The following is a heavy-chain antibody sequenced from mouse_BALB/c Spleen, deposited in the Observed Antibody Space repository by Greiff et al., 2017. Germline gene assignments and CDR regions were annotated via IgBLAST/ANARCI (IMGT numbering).Heavy chain of an antibody. Sequence: EVMLVESGPGLVKPSQSLSLTCTVTGYSITSDYAWNWIRQFPGNKLEWMGYISYSGSTSYNPSLKSRISITRDTSKNQFFLQLNSVTTEDTATYYCAREAITTVPRYFDVWGAGTTVTVSS. V-gene: IGHV3-2*02. J-gene: IGHJ1*01. CDR3: AREAITTVPRYFDV. D-gene: IGHD1-1*01. CDR1: GYSITSDYA. CDR2: ISYSGST.